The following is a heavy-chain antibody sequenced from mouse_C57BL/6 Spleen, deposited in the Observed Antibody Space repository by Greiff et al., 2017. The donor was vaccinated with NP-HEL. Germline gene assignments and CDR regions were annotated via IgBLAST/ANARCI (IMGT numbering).Heavy chain of an antibody. J-gene: IGHJ3*01. Sequence: QVQLKQSGPELVKPGASVKISCKASGYAFSSSWMNWVTQRPGKGLEWIGRIYPGDGDTNYNGKFKGKAPLTADKSSSTAYMQLSSLTSEDSAVYFCARGKYYGSSAWCAYGGQGTLVTVSA. CDR1: GYAFSSSW. CDR2: IYPGDGDT. V-gene: IGHV1-82*01. D-gene: IGHD1-1*01. CDR3: ARGKYYGSSAWCAY.